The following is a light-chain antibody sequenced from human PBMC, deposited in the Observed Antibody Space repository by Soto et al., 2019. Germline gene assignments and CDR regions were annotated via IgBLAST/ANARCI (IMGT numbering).Light chain of an antibody. J-gene: IGLJ3*02. Sequence: QSVLTQPPSVSGAPGQRVTISCTGSSSNIGAGYDVHWYQQLPGTAPKLLIYGNNTRPSGVPDRFSGSKSGTSASLAITGLQAEDEADYYCQSYDITLGGMFGGGTKLTVL. CDR3: QSYDITLGGM. V-gene: IGLV1-40*01. CDR2: GNN. CDR1: SSNIGAGYD.